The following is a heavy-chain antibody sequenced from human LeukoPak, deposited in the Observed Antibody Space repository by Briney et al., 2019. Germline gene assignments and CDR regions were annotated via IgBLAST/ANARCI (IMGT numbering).Heavy chain of an antibody. CDR1: GFTFSSYV. Sequence: GGSLRLSCAASGFTFSSYVMSWVRQAPGKGLEWVSGISGSGGSTFYADSVKGRFTISRDSSKHTLYLQMNSLRAEDTAIYYCAKAERFGELFFDCWGQGTLVTVSS. V-gene: IGHV3-23*01. CDR2: ISGSGGST. CDR3: AKAERFGELFFDC. J-gene: IGHJ4*02. D-gene: IGHD3-10*01.